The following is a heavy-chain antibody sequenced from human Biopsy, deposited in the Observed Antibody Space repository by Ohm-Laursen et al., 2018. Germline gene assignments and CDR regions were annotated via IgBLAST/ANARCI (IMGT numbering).Heavy chain of an antibody. V-gene: IGHV1-69*06. J-gene: IGHJ1*01. Sequence: GAAVKVSCKASVGAFSNYGVNWVRQAPGQGLEWLGGNITILGTGNYAQKFQDRVTVAADTSTSTATMELRSLRSDDMAVYYCATKLTGYFHHWGQGTLVIVSS. D-gene: IGHD3-9*01. CDR3: ATKLTGYFHH. CDR2: NITILGTG. CDR1: VGAFSNYG.